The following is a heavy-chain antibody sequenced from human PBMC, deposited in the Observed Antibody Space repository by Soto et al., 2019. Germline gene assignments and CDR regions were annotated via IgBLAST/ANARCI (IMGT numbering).Heavy chain of an antibody. Sequence: GGSLRLSCAASGFTFSSYSMNWVRQAPGKGLEWVSYISSSSSTIYYADSVKGRFTISRDNAKNSLYLQMNSLRAEDPAVYYCSADCSGGSCYPAFDNGGQGTMVTVSS. CDR2: ISSSSSTI. CDR3: SADCSGGSCYPAFDN. CDR1: GFTFSSYS. V-gene: IGHV3-48*04. D-gene: IGHD2-15*01. J-gene: IGHJ3*02.